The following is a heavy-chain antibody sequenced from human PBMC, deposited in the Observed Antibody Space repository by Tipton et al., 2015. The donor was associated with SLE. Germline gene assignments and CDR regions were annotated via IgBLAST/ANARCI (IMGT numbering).Heavy chain of an antibody. D-gene: IGHD4-17*01. CDR2: IYYSGST. J-gene: IGHJ4*02. CDR3: ARADGDYPG. CDR1: GGSVSSGSYY. Sequence: TLSLTCTVSGGSVSSGSYYWSWIRQPPGKGLEWIGYIYYSGSTNYNPSLKSRVTISVDTSKNQFSLKLSSVTAADTAVYYCARADGDYPGWGQGTLVTVSS. V-gene: IGHV4-61*01.